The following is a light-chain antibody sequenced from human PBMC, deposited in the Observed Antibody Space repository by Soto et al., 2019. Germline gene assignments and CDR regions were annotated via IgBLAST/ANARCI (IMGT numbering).Light chain of an antibody. CDR3: SSYAGTKNLV. CDR2: EVS. V-gene: IGLV2-8*01. CDR1: NSDVGGYNS. Sequence: QSDLTQPPSASGSPGQSVTISCTGTNSDVGGYNSVSWYQQHPGKAPKLIIYEVSKRPSAVPDRFSASKSDNTASLTVSGLQAEDEADYYCSSYAGTKNLVFGGGTKLTVL. J-gene: IGLJ2*01.